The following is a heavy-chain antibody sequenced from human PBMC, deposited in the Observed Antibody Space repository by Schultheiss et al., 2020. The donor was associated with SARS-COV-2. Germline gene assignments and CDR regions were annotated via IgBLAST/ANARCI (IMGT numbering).Heavy chain of an antibody. Sequence: GGSLRLSCAASGFTFDDYTMHWVRQAPGKGLEWVSLISWDGGSTYYADSVKGRFTISRDNSKNSLYLQMNSLRAEDTAIYYCAKDIDLPPVDFWSGYYEFGFDPWGQGTLVTVSS. V-gene: IGHV3-43*01. CDR2: ISWDGGST. CDR1: GFTFDDYT. CDR3: AKDIDLPPVDFWSGYYEFGFDP. D-gene: IGHD3-3*01. J-gene: IGHJ5*02.